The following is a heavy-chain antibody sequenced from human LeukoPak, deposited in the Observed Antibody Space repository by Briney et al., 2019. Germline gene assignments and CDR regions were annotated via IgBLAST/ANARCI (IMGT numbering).Heavy chain of an antibody. CDR3: ARGAIARNWFDP. D-gene: IGHD2-21*01. CDR1: GFTFSSYA. CDR2: ISYDGSNK. Sequence: GGSLRLSCAASGFTFSSYAMHWGRQAPGKGLEGVAVISYDGSNKYYADSVKGRFTISRDNSKNTLYLQMKSLRAEDTAVYYCARGAIARNWFDPWGQGTLVTVSS. V-gene: IGHV3-30*04. J-gene: IGHJ5*02.